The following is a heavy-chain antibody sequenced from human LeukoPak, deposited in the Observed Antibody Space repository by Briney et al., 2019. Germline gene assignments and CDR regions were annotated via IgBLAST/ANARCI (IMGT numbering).Heavy chain of an antibody. CDR1: GFIFSDYY. V-gene: IGHV3-11*06. CDR2: ISGSSSKT. Sequence: GGSLRLSCAAPGFIFSDYYMSWIRQALGRGLEWISYISGSSSKTKYADSVKSRFTISRDNASNSLYLKMCSLRAEDTAVYYCARDPYYYDSRGYFPLYYYGMDVWGQGTTGTVSS. CDR3: ARDPYYYDSRGYFPLYYYGMDV. J-gene: IGHJ6*02. D-gene: IGHD3-22*01.